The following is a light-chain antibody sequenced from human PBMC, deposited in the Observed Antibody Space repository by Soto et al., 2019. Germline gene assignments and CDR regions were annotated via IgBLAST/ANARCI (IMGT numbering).Light chain of an antibody. CDR3: CSYAGSYTFAV. V-gene: IGLV2-11*01. CDR2: DVT. Sequence: QFALTQPRSVSGSPGQSVTISCTGTSSDVGGYNYVSWYQQHPDKAPKLMISDVTKRPSGVPDRFSGSKSGNTASLTISGLQAEDEAYYYCCSYAGSYTFAVFGGGTKVTVL. J-gene: IGLJ2*01. CDR1: SSDVGGYNY.